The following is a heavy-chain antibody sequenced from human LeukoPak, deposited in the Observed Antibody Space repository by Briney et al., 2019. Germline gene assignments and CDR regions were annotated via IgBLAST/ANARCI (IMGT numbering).Heavy chain of an antibody. J-gene: IGHJ4*02. V-gene: IGHV4-34*01. CDR3: AVCSGWYVY. Sequence: SETPSLTCAVYGGSFSGYYWSWIRQPPGEGLEWIGEINHSGSTNYNPSLKSRVTISVDTSKNQFSLKLSSVTAADTAVYYCAVCSGWYVYWGQGTLVTVSS. D-gene: IGHD6-19*01. CDR2: INHSGST. CDR1: GGSFSGYY.